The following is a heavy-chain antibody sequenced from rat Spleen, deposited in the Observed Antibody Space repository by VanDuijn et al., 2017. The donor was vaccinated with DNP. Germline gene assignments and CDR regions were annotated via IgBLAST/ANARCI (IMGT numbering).Heavy chain of an antibody. J-gene: IGHJ4*01. CDR1: GFTFSDFA. CDR3: ARGYIAAINAMDA. D-gene: IGHD1-2*01. Sequence: EVQLVESGGGLVQPGRSLKVSCAASGFTFSDFAMAWVRQAPTRGLEWVAYIGSDGYAPYYGVSVKGRFTISRDIAKSSLYLQMNSLKSEDTATYYCARGYIAAINAMDAWGQGTSVTVSS. CDR2: IGSDGYAP. V-gene: IGHV5-17*01.